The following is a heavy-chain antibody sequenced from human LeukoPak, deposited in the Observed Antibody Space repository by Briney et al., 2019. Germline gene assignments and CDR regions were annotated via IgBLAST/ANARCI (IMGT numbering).Heavy chain of an antibody. D-gene: IGHD5-24*01. Sequence: GGSLRLSCAASGFTFSSYSMNWVRQAPGKGLEWVSSISSSSSYIYYADSVKGRFTISRDNAKNSLYLQMNSLRAEDTAVYYCARVQEMATIYFDYWGQGTLVTVSS. CDR3: ARVQEMATIYFDY. J-gene: IGHJ4*02. CDR1: GFTFSSYS. CDR2: ISSSSSYI. V-gene: IGHV3-21*01.